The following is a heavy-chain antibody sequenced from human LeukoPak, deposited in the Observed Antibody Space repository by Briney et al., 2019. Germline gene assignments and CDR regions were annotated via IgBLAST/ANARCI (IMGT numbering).Heavy chain of an antibody. CDR2: IKQDGSEK. CDR3: ARGTIAAAGYYYFDY. V-gene: IGHV3-7*04. CDR1: GFTFSSYW. Sequence: TGGSLRLSCAASGFTFSSYWMSWVRQAPGKGLEWVANIKQDGSEKYYVDSVKGRFTISRDNAKNSLYLQMNSLRAEDTAVYYCARGTIAAAGYYYFDYWGHGTQCSVSS. D-gene: IGHD6-13*01. J-gene: IGHJ4*01.